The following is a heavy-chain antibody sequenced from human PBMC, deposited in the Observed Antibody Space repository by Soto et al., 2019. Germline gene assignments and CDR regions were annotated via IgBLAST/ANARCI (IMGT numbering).Heavy chain of an antibody. V-gene: IGHV3-30*03. D-gene: IGHD3-16*01. CDR3: ATFWGPMAALVDDY. Sequence: QVQLVESGGGVVQPGRSLRLSCAASGFTFSNFGMHWVRQAPGKGLAWVAAISYDGNIKYYADSVKGRFTISRDNSKNWLVLQMNSLRAEDTAVYYCATFWGPMAALVDDYWGQGTLVTVSS. J-gene: IGHJ4*02. CDR1: GFTFSNFG. CDR2: ISYDGNIK.